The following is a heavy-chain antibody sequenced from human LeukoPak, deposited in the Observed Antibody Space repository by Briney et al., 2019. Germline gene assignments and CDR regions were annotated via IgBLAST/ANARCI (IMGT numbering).Heavy chain of an antibody. CDR3: ARDGSPHGYCSGGSCYFLDY. Sequence: GGSLRLSCAASGFTFSSYGMHWVRQAPGKGLEWVAFIRYDGSNKYYADSVKGRFTISRDNSKNTLYLQMNSLRAEDTAVYYCARDGSPHGYCSGGSCYFLDYWGQGTLVTVSS. J-gene: IGHJ4*02. CDR1: GFTFSSYG. CDR2: IRYDGSNK. D-gene: IGHD2-15*01. V-gene: IGHV3-30*02.